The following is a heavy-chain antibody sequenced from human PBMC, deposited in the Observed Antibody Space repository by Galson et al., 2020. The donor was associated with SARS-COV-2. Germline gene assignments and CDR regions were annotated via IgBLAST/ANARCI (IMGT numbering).Heavy chain of an antibody. V-gene: IGHV3-23*01. CDR3: AKGRYTTDFDY. Sequence: GESLKISCAASGFTFSRFDMSWVRQAPGKGLEWVSTISGSGGTTYYAGSVKGRFTISRDNSKNTLFLQMNSLRGDDTALYYCAKGRYTTDFDYWGQGTLAIVSS. CDR1: GFTFSRFD. D-gene: IGHD1-20*01. J-gene: IGHJ4*02. CDR2: ISGSGGTT.